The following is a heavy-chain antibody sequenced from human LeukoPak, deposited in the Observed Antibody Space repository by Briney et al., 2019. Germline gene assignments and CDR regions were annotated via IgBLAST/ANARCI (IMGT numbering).Heavy chain of an antibody. CDR3: ARGVATIEY. J-gene: IGHJ4*02. D-gene: IGHD5-24*01. Sequence: GGSLRLSCAASGFIFSTYSMNWVRQAPGRGLEWVSYINSGSSTIYYAESVKGRFTISRDNAKNSLFLQMNSLRDEDTAVYYCARGVATIEYWGQGTLVTVSS. V-gene: IGHV3-48*02. CDR2: INSGSSTI. CDR1: GFIFSTYS.